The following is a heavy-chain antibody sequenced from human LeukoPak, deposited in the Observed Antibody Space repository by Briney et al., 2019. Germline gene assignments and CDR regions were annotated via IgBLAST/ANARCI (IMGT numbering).Heavy chain of an antibody. Sequence: ASVKVSCKASGYTFTGYYMHWVRQAPGQGLEWMGWINPNSGGTNYAQKFEGRVNMTRDTSISTAYMELSRLRSDDTAVYYCARGWFTIFGVVPQGDYYYMDVWGKGTTVTVSS. CDR1: GYTFTGYY. J-gene: IGHJ6*03. CDR3: ARGWFTIFGVVPQGDYYYMDV. CDR2: INPNSGGT. D-gene: IGHD3-3*01. V-gene: IGHV1-2*02.